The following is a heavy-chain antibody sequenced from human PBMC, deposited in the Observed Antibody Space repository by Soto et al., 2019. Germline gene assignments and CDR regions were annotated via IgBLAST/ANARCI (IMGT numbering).Heavy chain of an antibody. D-gene: IGHD5-12*01. CDR2: VLPITGST. CDR1: GGLFSVFS. V-gene: IGHV1-69*06. CDR3: ATIRVRGGRLRFED. Sequence: QVQLVQSGAEVKKPGSSVKVSCKTSGGLFSVFSFNWVRQAPGQGLEWMGGVLPITGSTDYAQKFQGRLTITADSSTSTIYMELSRLTSDDTASYYCATIRVRGGRLRFEDGGQGTLISVSS. J-gene: IGHJ4*01.